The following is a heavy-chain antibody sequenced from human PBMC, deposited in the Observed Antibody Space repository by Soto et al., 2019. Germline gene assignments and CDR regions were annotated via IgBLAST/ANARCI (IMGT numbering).Heavy chain of an antibody. CDR1: GFTLRSHR. CDR3: TRLCFDSSGPRDC. V-gene: IGHV3-72*01. J-gene: IGHJ4*02. Sequence: GGSLRLSCAASGFTLRSHRIHWVRQAPGKGLEWVGRSRNRANSYTTEYAASVKGRFTISRDDSKNSLFLQMNSLKTEDTAVYYCTRLCFDSSGPRDCWGPGTLVTVSS. CDR2: SRNRANSYTT. D-gene: IGHD3-22*01.